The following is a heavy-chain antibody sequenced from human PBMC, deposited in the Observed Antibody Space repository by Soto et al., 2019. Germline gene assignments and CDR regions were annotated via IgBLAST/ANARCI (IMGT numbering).Heavy chain of an antibody. Sequence: QVQLVQSGAEVKRPGSSVKVSCKASGDTFTFYSINWVRQAPGLGLEWMGRINPILSMSNYAQRFQGRVTMTADKSPSTAYMELSSLRSEDTATYYCASSYGSGYRAFDSWGQGALVTVSS. CDR3: ASSYGSGYRAFDS. CDR1: GDTFTFYS. V-gene: IGHV1-69*02. CDR2: INPILSMS. J-gene: IGHJ4*02. D-gene: IGHD3-10*01.